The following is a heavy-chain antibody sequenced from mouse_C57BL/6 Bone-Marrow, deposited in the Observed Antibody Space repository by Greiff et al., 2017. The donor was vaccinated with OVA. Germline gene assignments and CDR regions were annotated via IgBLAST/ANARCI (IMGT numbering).Heavy chain of an antibody. CDR2: IYPGSGNP. CDR3: ARGGRGYWYFDV. V-gene: IGHV1-76*01. CDR1: GYTFTDYY. Sequence: QVQLQQSGAELVRPGASVKLSCKASGYTFTDYYINWVKQRPGPGLEWIARIYPGSGNPYYNEKFKGKAPLTAEKASSTAYRQLSSLSSEDSAVYCCARGGRGYWYFDVWGTGTTVTVSS. J-gene: IGHJ1*03.